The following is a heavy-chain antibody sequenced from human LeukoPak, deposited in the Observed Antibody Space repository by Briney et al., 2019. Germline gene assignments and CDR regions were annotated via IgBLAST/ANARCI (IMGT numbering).Heavy chain of an antibody. Sequence: SGTLSLTCAVSGGSISSSNWWSWIRQTPGKGLEWIGEINHSGRTNYNPSLKSRVTISVDTSKNQFSLKLSSVTAADTAVYYCARPKWIQLWRQPGHINNGAFDIWGQGTMVTVSS. J-gene: IGHJ3*02. CDR3: ARPKWIQLWRQPGHINNGAFDI. D-gene: IGHD5-18*01. CDR1: GGSISSSNW. CDR2: INHSGRT. V-gene: IGHV4-4*02.